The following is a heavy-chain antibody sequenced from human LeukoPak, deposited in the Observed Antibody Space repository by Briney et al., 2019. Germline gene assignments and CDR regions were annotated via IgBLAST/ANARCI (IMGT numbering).Heavy chain of an antibody. CDR1: GFTFSSYS. Sequence: VGSLRLSCAASGFTFSSYSMNWVRQAPGKGLEWVSSIRSSGSYISYADSVKGRFTISRDNAKNSLYLQMNSLRAEDAAVYYCARDIGEWFGERWAFDDYWGQGTLVTVSS. J-gene: IGHJ4*02. CDR3: ARDIGEWFGERWAFDDY. D-gene: IGHD3-10*01. V-gene: IGHV3-21*01. CDR2: IRSSGSYI.